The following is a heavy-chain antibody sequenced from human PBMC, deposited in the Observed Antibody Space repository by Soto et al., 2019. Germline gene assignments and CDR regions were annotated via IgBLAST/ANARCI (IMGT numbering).Heavy chain of an antibody. CDR2: INYRGNT. D-gene: IGHD2-2*03. Sequence: LXLTCTVSCGSVTSYYWSWIRQPPGKGVEWIGHINYRGNTNYNPSLKSRLTISADTSKNQFSLKLSSVTAADTAVYFCARLDHVAYYFDFWGQGTLVTVSS. J-gene: IGHJ4*02. CDR1: CGSVTSYY. V-gene: IGHV4-59*02. CDR3: ARLDHVAYYFDF.